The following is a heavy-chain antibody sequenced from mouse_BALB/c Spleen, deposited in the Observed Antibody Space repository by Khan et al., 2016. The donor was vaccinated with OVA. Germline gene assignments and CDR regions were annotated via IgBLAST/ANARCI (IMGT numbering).Heavy chain of an antibody. CDR2: IWAGGST. CDR1: GFSLTSYG. V-gene: IGHV2-9*02. CDR3: ARAGRMKY. J-gene: IGHJ2*01. Sequence: VELVESGPGLVAPSQSLSITCTVSGFSLTSYGVHWVRQPPGKGLEWLGVIWAGGSTNYNSELFSRMSIITDNSSTQVSLKMISLQSDDTATYYSARAGRMKYWGQGTAVTVSS. D-gene: IGHD1-1*01.